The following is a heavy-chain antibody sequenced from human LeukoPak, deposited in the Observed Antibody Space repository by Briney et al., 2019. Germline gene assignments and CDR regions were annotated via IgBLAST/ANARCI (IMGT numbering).Heavy chain of an antibody. J-gene: IGHJ4*02. CDR1: GGSISSGGYS. Sequence: SETLSLTCAVSGGSISSGGYSWSWIRQPPGKGLEWIGYIYHSGSTYYNPSLKSRVTISVDRSKNQFSLKLSSVTAADTAVYYCARTVTYPYYFDYWGQGTLVTVSS. V-gene: IGHV4-30-2*01. D-gene: IGHD4-11*01. CDR2: IYHSGST. CDR3: ARTVTYPYYFDY.